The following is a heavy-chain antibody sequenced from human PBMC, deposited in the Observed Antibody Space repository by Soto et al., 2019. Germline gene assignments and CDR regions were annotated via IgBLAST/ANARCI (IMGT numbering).Heavy chain of an antibody. CDR1: GGSLSSYY. D-gene: IGHD1-26*01. J-gene: IGHJ4*02. V-gene: IGHV4-59*01. CDR2: IYYSGST. Sequence: SETLSLTCTVSGGSLSSYYWSWIRQPPGKGLEWIGYIYYSGSTNYNPSLKSRVTISVDTSKNQFSLKLSSVTAADTAVYYCARDRGGQEGATAFDYWGQGTLVTVSS. CDR3: ARDRGGQEGATAFDY.